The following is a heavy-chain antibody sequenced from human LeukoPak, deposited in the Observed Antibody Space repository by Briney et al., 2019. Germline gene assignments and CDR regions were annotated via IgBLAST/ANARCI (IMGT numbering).Heavy chain of an antibody. CDR2: IIPIFGTA. D-gene: IGHD6-19*01. Sequence: SVKVSCKASGGTFSSYAISWVRQAPGQGLEWMGRIIPIFGTANYAQKFQGRVTITTDESTSTAYMELSSLRSEDTTVYYCARGSSASSGWYFPHFDCWGQGTLVTVSS. J-gene: IGHJ4*02. CDR3: ARGSSASSGWYFPHFDC. CDR1: GGTFSSYA. V-gene: IGHV1-69*05.